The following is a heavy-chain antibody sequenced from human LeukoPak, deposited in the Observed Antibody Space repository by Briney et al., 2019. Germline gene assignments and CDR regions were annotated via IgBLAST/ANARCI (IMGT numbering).Heavy chain of an antibody. D-gene: IGHD6-19*01. Sequence: SVKVSCKASGGIFSSYAISWVRQAPGQGLEWMGGIIPIFGTANYAQKFQGRVTITADESTSTAYMELSSLRSEDTAVYYCATSLGYSSGWTAGPFDYWGQGTLVTVSS. CDR3: ATSLGYSSGWTAGPFDY. CDR1: GGIFSSYA. V-gene: IGHV1-69*13. J-gene: IGHJ4*02. CDR2: IIPIFGTA.